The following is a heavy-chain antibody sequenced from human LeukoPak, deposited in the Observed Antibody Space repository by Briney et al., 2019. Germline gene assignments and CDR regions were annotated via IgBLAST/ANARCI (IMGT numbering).Heavy chain of an antibody. CDR2: VHRNGNT. Sequence: KSSQTLSLTCAVSGASVSGGSVFDDGYSWNWIRQPPGRGLEWIGYVHRNGNTFYNPSLKSRLAISIDTSKNHFSLRLTSVTAADTAVYFCVRNSYSHGPNFDSWGQGTLVTVSS. D-gene: IGHD4-11*01. CDR3: VRNSYSHGPNFDS. V-gene: IGHV4-30-2*01. CDR1: GGSVFDDGYS. J-gene: IGHJ4*02.